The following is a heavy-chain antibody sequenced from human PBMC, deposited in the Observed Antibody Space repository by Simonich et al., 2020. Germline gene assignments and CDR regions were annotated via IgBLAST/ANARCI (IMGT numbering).Heavy chain of an antibody. Sequence: QVQLVQSGAEVKKPGASVKVSCKASGYTFTGYYMHWVRQAPGQGLEWMGRINPNIGGTNYDQKLQGRVTMTRDTSISTAYMELSRLRSDDTAVYYCARDYGSGSYYNALSDYWGQGTLVTVSS. J-gene: IGHJ4*02. CDR2: INPNIGGT. CDR1: GYTFTGYY. CDR3: ARDYGSGSYYNALSDY. V-gene: IGHV1-2*02. D-gene: IGHD3-10*01.